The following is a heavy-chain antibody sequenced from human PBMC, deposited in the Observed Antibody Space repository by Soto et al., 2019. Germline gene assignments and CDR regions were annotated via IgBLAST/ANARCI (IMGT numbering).Heavy chain of an antibody. D-gene: IGHD3-22*01. CDR3: ARGRGYYDSSGYYFDY. CDR2: INHSGST. J-gene: IGHJ4*02. Sequence: KTSETLSLTCAVYGGSFRGYYWRWIRQPPGKGLEWIGEINHSGSTNYNPSLKSRVTISVDTSKNQFSLKLSSVTAADTAVYYCARGRGYYDSSGYYFDYWGQGTLVTVSS. V-gene: IGHV4-34*01. CDR1: GGSFRGYY.